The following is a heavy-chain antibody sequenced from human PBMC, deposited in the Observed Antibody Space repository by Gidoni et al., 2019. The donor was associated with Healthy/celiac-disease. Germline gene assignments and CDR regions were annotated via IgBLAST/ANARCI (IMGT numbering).Heavy chain of an antibody. J-gene: IGHJ3*02. CDR3: ARDLSGGNGAFDI. D-gene: IGHD2-15*01. CDR1: GGSISSGSYY. V-gene: IGHV4-61*02. CDR2: IYTSGST. Sequence: QVQLQESGPGLVKPSQTLSLTCTVPGGSISSGSYYWSWIRQPAGKGLEWIGRIYTSGSTNYNPSLKSRVTISVDTSKNDFSLKLSSVTAADTAVYYCARDLSGGNGAFDIWGQGTMVTVSS.